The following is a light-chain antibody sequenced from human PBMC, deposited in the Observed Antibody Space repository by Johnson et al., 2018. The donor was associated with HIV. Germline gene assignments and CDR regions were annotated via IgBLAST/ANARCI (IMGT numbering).Light chain of an antibody. V-gene: IGLV1-51*02. CDR2: ENN. CDR3: GTWDSSLSVQNYV. J-gene: IGLJ1*01. Sequence: QSVLTQPPSVSAAPGQKVTISCSGSSSNIGNNYVSWYQQLPGTAPKLLIYENNKRPSGIPDQFSGSKSGKSATLGITGLQTGDEADYYCGTWDSSLSVQNYVFGTGTKVTVV. CDR1: SSNIGNNY.